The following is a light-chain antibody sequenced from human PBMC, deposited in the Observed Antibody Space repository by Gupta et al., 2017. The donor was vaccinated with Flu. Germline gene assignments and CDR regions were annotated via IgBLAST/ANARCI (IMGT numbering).Light chain of an antibody. CDR1: QSVSVSY. CDR3: QQYGFSPIT. V-gene: IGKV3-20*01. J-gene: IGKJ5*01. Sequence: EIVLTQSPDTLSLPPGERATLACRTSQSVSVSYLAWYQQRPGQPPRLLVYAASVTATGIADRFRGAGSGTDFTLTIDRLEPDDSAMYYCQQYGFSPITFGQGTRVEIQ. CDR2: AAS.